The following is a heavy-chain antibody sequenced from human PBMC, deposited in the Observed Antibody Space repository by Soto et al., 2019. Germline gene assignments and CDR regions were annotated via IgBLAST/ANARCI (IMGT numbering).Heavy chain of an antibody. CDR1: GFTFSNYA. V-gene: IGHV3-23*01. D-gene: IGHD3-22*01. CDR2: SSGSGGNT. J-gene: IGHJ4*02. Sequence: EVQLLESGGGLVQPGESLRLSCAASGFTFSNYALSWVRQAPGKGLEWVSGSSGSGGNTYYADSVKGRFTISRDNSKNTLYLQMNSLRAEDTAVYYCAKRNYYDSRGYFYPYYFDYWGQGTLVTVSS. CDR3: AKRNYYDSRGYFYPYYFDY.